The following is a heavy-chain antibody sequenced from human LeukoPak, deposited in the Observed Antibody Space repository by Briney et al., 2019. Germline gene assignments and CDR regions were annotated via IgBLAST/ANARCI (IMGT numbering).Heavy chain of an antibody. V-gene: IGHV5-51*01. CDR2: INPDDSDT. CDR1: GYTFTTYW. J-gene: IGHJ4*02. Sequence: GESLKISCKGSGYTFTTYWIGWVRQMPEKGLEWMGIINPDDSDTRYSPSFQGQVTISADRSISTAYLQWTSLKASDTAMYYCARHRSAGWSHGDYWGQGTLVTVSS. CDR3: ARHRSAGWSHGDY. D-gene: IGHD6-19*01.